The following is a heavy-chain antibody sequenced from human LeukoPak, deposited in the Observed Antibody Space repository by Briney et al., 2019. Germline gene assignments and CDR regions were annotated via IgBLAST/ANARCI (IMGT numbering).Heavy chain of an antibody. J-gene: IGHJ4*02. Sequence: GGSLRLSCSASGFTFSSYAMHWVRQAPGKGLEYVSTISSNGGSTYYADSVKGRFTISRDNSKNTLYLQMSSLRVEDTAVYYCVKGLAAAGTNYWGRGTLVTVSS. CDR1: GFTFSSYA. D-gene: IGHD6-13*01. CDR2: ISSNGGST. CDR3: VKGLAAAGTNY. V-gene: IGHV3-64D*09.